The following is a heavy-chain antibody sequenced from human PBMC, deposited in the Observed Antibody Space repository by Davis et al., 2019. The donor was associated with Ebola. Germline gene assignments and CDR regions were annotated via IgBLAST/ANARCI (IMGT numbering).Heavy chain of an antibody. CDR2: INPNSGGT. CDR3: ARDLSYSYYYHYYGMDV. V-gene: IGHV1-2*02. CDR1: GGTFSSYA. Sequence: ASVKVSCKASGGTFSSYAISWVRQAPGQGLEWMGWINPNSGGTNYAQKFQGRVTMTRDTSISTVYMELIRLRSDDTAVYFCARDLSYSYYYHYYGMDVWGQGTTVTVSS. J-gene: IGHJ6*02. D-gene: IGHD3-10*01.